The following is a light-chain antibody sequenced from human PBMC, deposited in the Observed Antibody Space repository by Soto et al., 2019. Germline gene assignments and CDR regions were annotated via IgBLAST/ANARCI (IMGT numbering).Light chain of an antibody. CDR3: CSYPGSITSLSF. CDR1: SSDGGSYNI. V-gene: IGLV2-23*01. CDR2: EGS. Sequence: QSALTQPASVSGSPGQSITISCTGTSSDGGSYNIVSWYQQHPGKAPKHMIYEGSKRPSWVSNRFSGYKSGNTATLTISGLQAEDESHYYSCSYPGSITSLSFFGTGNKLTVL. J-gene: IGLJ1*01.